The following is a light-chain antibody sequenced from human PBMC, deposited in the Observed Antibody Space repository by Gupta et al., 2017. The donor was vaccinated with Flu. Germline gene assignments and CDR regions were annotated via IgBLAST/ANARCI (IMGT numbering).Light chain of an antibody. V-gene: IGKV3-11*01. CDR2: DAS. CDR3: QQRSNWPLT. J-gene: IGKJ4*01. Sequence: GERATLSCRASQSVSSYLAWYQQKPGQAPRLLIYDASNRATGIPARFSGSGSGTDFTLTISSLDPEDFAVYYCQQRSNWPLTFGGGTKVQI. CDR1: QSVSSY.